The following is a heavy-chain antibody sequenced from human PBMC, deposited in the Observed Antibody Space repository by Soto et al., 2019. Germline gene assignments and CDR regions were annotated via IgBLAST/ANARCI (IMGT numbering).Heavy chain of an antibody. CDR3: ARITDGYNLDY. CDR1: SYRCSCYL. CDR2: IYPGDSDT. V-gene: IGHV5-51*01. D-gene: IGHD5-12*01. Sequence: AEALKICDVCSSYRCSCYLICWVRQMPGKRLEWMGSIYPGDSDTRYSLSFQGQVTISADKSISTAYLQWRSLKASDTAMYYCARITDGYNLDYWGQGTLVTVSS. J-gene: IGHJ4*02.